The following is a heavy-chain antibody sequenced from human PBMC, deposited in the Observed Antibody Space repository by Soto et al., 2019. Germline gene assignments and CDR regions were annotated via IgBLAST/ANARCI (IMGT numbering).Heavy chain of an antibody. CDR3: ARGLYYYDSSGYNNYFDY. D-gene: IGHD3-22*01. CDR1: GFTFSSYS. V-gene: IGHV3-48*02. J-gene: IGHJ4*02. CDR2: ISSSSSTI. Sequence: EVQLVESGGGLVQPGGSLRLSCAASGFTFSSYSMNWVRQAPGKGLEWVSYISSSSSTIYYTDSVKGRFTISRDNAKNSLYLQMNSLRDEDTAVYYCARGLYYYDSSGYNNYFDYWGQGTLVTVSS.